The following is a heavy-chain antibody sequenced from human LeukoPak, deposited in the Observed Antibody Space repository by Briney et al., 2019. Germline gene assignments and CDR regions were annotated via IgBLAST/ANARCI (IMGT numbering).Heavy chain of an antibody. J-gene: IGHJ4*02. V-gene: IGHV4-38-2*02. CDR3: VRSRGYGPSFDY. Sequence: ASETLSLTCTVSGYSISSGYYWGWIRQPPGKGLEWIGSIHHSGSTYYNPSLKSRVTISVDTSKNQFSLKLSSVTAADTAVYYCVRSRGYGPSFDYWGQGTLVTVSS. D-gene: IGHD5-12*01. CDR1: GYSISSGYY. CDR2: IHHSGST.